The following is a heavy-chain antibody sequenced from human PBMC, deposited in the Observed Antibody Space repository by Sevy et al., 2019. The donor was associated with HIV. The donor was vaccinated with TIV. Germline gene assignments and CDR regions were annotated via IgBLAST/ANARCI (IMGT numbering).Heavy chain of an antibody. CDR2: IYSGGST. J-gene: IGHJ3*02. CDR1: GFTVSSNY. Sequence: GGSLRLACAASGFTVSSNYMSWVRQAPGKGLEWVSVIYSGGSTYYADSVKGRFTISRDNSKNTLYLQMNSLRAEDTAVYYCARDLVSGDAFDIWGQGTMVTVSS. CDR3: ARDLVSGDAFDI. D-gene: IGHD1-26*01. V-gene: IGHV3-53*01.